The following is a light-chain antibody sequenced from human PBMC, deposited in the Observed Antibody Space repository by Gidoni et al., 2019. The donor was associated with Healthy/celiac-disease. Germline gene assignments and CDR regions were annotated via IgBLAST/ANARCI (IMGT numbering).Light chain of an antibody. CDR3: QQYGSSLWT. J-gene: IGKJ1*01. CDR1: QSVSSSY. CDR2: GAS. V-gene: IGKV3-20*01. Sequence: IVLTQSPGTLSLSPGERATLSCSASQSVSSSYLAWYQQKPGQAPRLLIYGASSRATGIPDRFSGRGSGTDFTLTISRLEPEDFAVDYCQQYGSSLWTFGQGTKVEIK.